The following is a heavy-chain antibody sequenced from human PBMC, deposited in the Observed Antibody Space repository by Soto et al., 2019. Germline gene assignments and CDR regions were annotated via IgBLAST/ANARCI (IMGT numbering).Heavy chain of an antibody. D-gene: IGHD2-8*01. CDR2: INHSGST. Sequence: LSLTCAVYGGSFSGYYWIWIRQPPGKGLEWIGEINHSGSTNYNPSLKSRVTISVDTSKNQFSLKLSSVTAADTAVYYCARVRVSIVLMVYAISWFDYWGQGTLVTVSS. CDR3: ARVRVSIVLMVYAISWFDY. V-gene: IGHV4-34*01. J-gene: IGHJ4*02. CDR1: GGSFSGYY.